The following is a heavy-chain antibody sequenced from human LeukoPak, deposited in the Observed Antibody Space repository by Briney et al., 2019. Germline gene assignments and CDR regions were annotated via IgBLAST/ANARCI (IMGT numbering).Heavy chain of an antibody. D-gene: IGHD2-15*01. CDR1: GFTVSSNY. CDR3: AKELFEAGLPGFDI. J-gene: IGHJ3*02. Sequence: GGSLRLSCAASGFTVSSNYMTWVRQAPGKELEWVSGIYSGGSTYYADFVKGRFTISRDNSKNTLYLQMNSLRAEDTAVYYCAKELFEAGLPGFDIWGQGTMVTVSS. CDR2: IYSGGST. V-gene: IGHV3-53*01.